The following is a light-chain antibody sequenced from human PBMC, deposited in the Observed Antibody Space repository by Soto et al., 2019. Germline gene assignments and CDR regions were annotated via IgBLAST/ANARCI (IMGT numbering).Light chain of an antibody. CDR1: QSVSNNY. CDR3: QQYGSSPPYT. V-gene: IGKV3-20*01. CDR2: GSS. Sequence: EVVLTQSPGTLSLSPGERATLSCRASQSVSNNYLAWYQQKPGQSPKLLIFGSSDRATGILDRFSGSGSGTDFTLTISSLEPEDFAVYYCQQYGSSPPYTFGQGTKREIK. J-gene: IGKJ2*01.